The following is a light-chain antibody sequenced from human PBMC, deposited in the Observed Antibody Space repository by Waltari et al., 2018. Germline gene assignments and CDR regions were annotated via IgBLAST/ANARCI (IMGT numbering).Light chain of an antibody. V-gene: IGLV1-47*01. CDR2: KNN. J-gene: IGLJ3*02. CDR3: AAWDDSLSGRV. Sequence: QSVLTQPPSASGTPGQGVIISCSGSNSTIGSHNLYWYQHLPGTAPKPLIYKNNQRPSGVPERFSGSKSGTSASLAISGLRSEDEADYYCAAWDDSLSGRVFGGGTKLTVL. CDR1: NSTIGSHN.